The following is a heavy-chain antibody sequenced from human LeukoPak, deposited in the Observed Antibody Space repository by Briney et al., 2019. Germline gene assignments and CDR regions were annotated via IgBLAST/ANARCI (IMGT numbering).Heavy chain of an antibody. CDR1: GFTFSSYG. V-gene: IGHV3-21*01. Sequence: PGGSLRLSCAASGFTFSSYGMSWVRQAPGKGLEWVSSISSSSSYIYYADSVKGRFTISRDNAKNSLYLQMNSLRADDTAVYYCARSRWLDAFDYWGQGTLVTVSS. CDR3: ARSRWLDAFDY. CDR2: ISSSSSYI. J-gene: IGHJ4*02. D-gene: IGHD6-19*01.